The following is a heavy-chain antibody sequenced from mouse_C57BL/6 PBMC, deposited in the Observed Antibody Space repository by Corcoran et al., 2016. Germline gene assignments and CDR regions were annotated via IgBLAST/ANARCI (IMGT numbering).Heavy chain of an antibody. CDR1: GYTFTDYY. CDR3: AKSSYYSNYPYAMDY. Sequence: QVQLKQSGAELVRPGASVKLSCKASGYTFTDYYINWVKQRPGQGLEWIARIYPGSGNTYYNEKFKGKATLTAEKSSSTAYMQLSSLTSEDSAVYFCAKSSYYSNYPYAMDYWGQGTSVTVSS. CDR2: IYPGSGNT. D-gene: IGHD2-5*01. V-gene: IGHV1-76*01. J-gene: IGHJ4*01.